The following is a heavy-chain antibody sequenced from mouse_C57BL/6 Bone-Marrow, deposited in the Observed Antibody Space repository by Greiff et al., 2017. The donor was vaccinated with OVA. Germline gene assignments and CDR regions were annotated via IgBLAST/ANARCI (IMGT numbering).Heavy chain of an antibody. CDR1: GYTFTSYW. V-gene: IGHV1-52*01. D-gene: IGHD1-1*01. CDR2: IDPSDSET. CDR3: FITTVDYAMDY. Sequence: QVQLQQPGAELVRPGSSVKLSCKASGYTFTSYWMHWVKQRPIQGLEWIGNIDPSDSETHYNQKFKDKATLTVDKSSSTAYMQLSSLTSEGSAVYYCFITTVDYAMDYWGQGTSVTVSS. J-gene: IGHJ4*01.